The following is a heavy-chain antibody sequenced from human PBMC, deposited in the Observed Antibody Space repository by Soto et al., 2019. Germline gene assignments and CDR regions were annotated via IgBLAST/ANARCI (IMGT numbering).Heavy chain of an antibody. J-gene: IGHJ3*02. CDR2: IRNKANSYST. D-gene: IGHD2-8*01. CDR3: TRVRIYADESGPPFDI. V-gene: IGHV3-72*01. CDR1: GFTFSDHY. Sequence: PGGSLRLSCAASGFTFSDHYMDWARQAPGKGLEWVGRIRNKANSYSTQYAASVKGRFTISRDDSKTSLSLQMNSLKTEDTAVYYCTRVRIYADESGPPFDIWGQGTVVTVSS.